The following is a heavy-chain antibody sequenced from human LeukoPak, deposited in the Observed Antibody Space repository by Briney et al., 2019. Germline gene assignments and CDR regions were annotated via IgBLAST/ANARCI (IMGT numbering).Heavy chain of an antibody. J-gene: IGHJ4*02. D-gene: IGHD6-19*01. V-gene: IGHV4-39*07. CDR2: IYYSGST. CDR1: GGSISSSSYY. Sequence: PSETLSLTCTVSGGSISSSSYYWGWIRQPPGKGLEWIGSIYYSGSTYYNPSLKSRVTISVDTSKNQFSLKLSSVTAADTAVYYCARDPGDGSGWSNWGQGTLVTVSS. CDR3: ARDPGDGSGWSN.